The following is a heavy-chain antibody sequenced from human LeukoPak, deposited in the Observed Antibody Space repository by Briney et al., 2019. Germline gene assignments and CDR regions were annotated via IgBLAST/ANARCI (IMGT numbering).Heavy chain of an antibody. V-gene: IGHV3-30-3*01. D-gene: IGHD3-3*01. CDR1: GFTFSSYA. Sequence: LPGRSLRLSCAASGFTFSSYALHWVRQAPGKGLEWVAVISYDGSNKNYADSVKGRFTISRDNSKSTLYLQMNSLRAEDTAVYYCARASQTRSGYYNDYWGQGNLVTVSS. CDR3: ARASQTRSGYYNDY. J-gene: IGHJ4*02. CDR2: ISYDGSNK.